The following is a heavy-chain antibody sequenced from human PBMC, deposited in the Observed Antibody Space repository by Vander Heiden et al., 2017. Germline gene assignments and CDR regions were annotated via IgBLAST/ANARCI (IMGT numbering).Heavy chain of an antibody. D-gene: IGHD4-17*01. J-gene: IGHJ4*02. CDR1: GFTFSSCW. CDR3: ARVVYGGNLRAVDY. V-gene: IGHV3-74*01. CDR2: INIEGSST. Sequence: DVQLVESGGGLVQPGGSLRLSCGASGFTFSSCWMHGVRQAPGKGLVWVSRINIEGSSTNYADSVKGRFTISRDNAKNTLYLQMDSLRAEDTAVYYCARVVYGGNLRAVDYWGQGTMVTVSS.